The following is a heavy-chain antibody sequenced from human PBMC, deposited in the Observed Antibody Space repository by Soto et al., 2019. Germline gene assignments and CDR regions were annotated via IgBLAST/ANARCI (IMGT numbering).Heavy chain of an antibody. CDR2: ISFDGSTE. CDR3: ARSRPGSGSSTHFYYGLDV. CDR1: GFTFISYA. V-gene: IGHV3-30-3*01. Sequence: QVQLVESGGGVVQPGRSLRLSCAASGFTFISYAMHWVRQAPGKGLEWVAVISFDGSTEYSSESVKGRFTISRDTSKNTVYLQMNSLRSEDTAFYYCARSRPGSGSSTHFYYGLDVWGQGTAVTVSS. J-gene: IGHJ6*02. D-gene: IGHD3-10*01.